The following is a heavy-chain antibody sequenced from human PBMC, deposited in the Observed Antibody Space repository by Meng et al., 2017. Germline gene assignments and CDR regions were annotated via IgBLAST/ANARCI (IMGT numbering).Heavy chain of an antibody. CDR3: ASNDGTGDRTGGDY. J-gene: IGHJ4*02. CDR1: GGTFSSYA. D-gene: IGHD7-27*01. V-gene: IGHV1-69*14. Sequence: VQLVQCGAQVKKPGSSVKVPCKASGGTFSSYAISWWRQASGQGLEWMGGIIPIFGTANYAQKFQGRVTITADKSTSTAYMELSSLRSEDTAVYYCASNDGTGDRTGGDYWGQGTLVTGSS. CDR2: IIPIFGTA.